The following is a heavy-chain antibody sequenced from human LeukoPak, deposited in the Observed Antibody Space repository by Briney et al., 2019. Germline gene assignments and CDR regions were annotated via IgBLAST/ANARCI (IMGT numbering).Heavy chain of an antibody. CDR3: ARVYSGPPGANWFDP. D-gene: IGHD6-19*01. J-gene: IGHJ5*02. V-gene: IGHV1-18*01. Sequence: ASVKVSCKASGYTFTSYGISWVRQAPGQGLEWMGWISAYNGNTNYAQKLQGRVTMTTDTSTSTAYMELRSLRSDDTAVYYCARVYSGPPGANWFDPWGQGTLVTVSS. CDR1: GYTFTSYG. CDR2: ISAYNGNT.